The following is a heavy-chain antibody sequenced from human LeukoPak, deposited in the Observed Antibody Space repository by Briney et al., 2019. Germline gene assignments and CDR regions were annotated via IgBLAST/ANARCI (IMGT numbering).Heavy chain of an antibody. J-gene: IGHJ4*02. CDR3: ARHSRDAFRSHYLDS. Sequence: GGSLRLSCAASGFVVSHNYMSWVRQSPGKGLESVSLIYSGGSTYYADSVKGRFTISRDNSKNTLYLQMNSLRAEDTAVYYCARHSRDAFRSHYLDSWGQGTLVTVSS. CDR2: IYSGGST. CDR1: GFVVSHNY. D-gene: IGHD5-24*01. V-gene: IGHV3-53*01.